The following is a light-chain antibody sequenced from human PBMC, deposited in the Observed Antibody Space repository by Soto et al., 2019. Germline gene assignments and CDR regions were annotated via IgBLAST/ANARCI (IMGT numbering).Light chain of an antibody. CDR1: SNDVGGYNY. V-gene: IGLV2-14*01. CDR2: EVS. CDR3: SSYTSSSTPHYV. Sequence: QSALTQPASVSGSPGQWITISCTGTSNDVGGYNYVSWYQQHPGKAPKLMIYEVSNRPSGVSNRFSGSKSGNTASLTISGLQAEDEADYYCSSYTSSSTPHYVFGSGTKLTVL. J-gene: IGLJ1*01.